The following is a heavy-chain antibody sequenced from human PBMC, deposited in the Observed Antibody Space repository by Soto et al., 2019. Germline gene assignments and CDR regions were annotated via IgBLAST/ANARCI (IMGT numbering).Heavy chain of an antibody. J-gene: IGHJ2*01. CDR2: ISGSGIST. Sequence: DVQRLESGGGLVQPGGSLRLSCAASGFTFRRYAMSWFRQAPGKGLEWVSGISGSGISTHYADSVTGQFTVSRDNSKNTLYLQMNSLRAEDTAVYNCAKEPVGPDWYFDLWGRGTLVTVSS. V-gene: IGHV3-23*01. CDR1: GFTFRRYA. CDR3: AKEPVGPDWYFDL.